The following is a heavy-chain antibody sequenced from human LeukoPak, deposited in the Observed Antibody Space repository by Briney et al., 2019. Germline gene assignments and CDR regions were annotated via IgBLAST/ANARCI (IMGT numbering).Heavy chain of an antibody. J-gene: IGHJ6*03. V-gene: IGHV1-2*02. CDR1: GYTFTDYY. D-gene: IGHD1-26*01. Sequence: ASVKVSCKTSGYTFTDYYIHWVRQAPGQGLEWMGWINPKSGGTKYAQRSQGRVTMTRDTSISTAYMELSRLRSDDTAVYYCARVVVVGATTPSRYYYMDVWGKGTTVTVSS. CDR2: INPKSGGT. CDR3: ARVVVVGATTPSRYYYMDV.